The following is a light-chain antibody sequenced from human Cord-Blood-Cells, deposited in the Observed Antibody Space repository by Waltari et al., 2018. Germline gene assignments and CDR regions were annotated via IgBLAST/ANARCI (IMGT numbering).Light chain of an antibody. J-gene: IGLJ1*01. Sequence: QSVLTQPPSVSGAPGQRVTISCTGRRTNIGAGYDVHWYQQLPGTAPKPLIYGNSNRPSGVPDRFSGSKSGTSASLAITGLQAEDEADYYCQSYDSSLSGSYVFGTGTKVTVL. CDR3: QSYDSSLSGSYV. V-gene: IGLV1-40*01. CDR2: GNS. CDR1: RTNIGAGYD.